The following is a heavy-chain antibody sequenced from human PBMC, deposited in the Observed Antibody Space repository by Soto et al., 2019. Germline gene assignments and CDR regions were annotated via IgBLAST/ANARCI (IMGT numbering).Heavy chain of an antibody. CDR1: GGSVSSGSYY. CDR3: ARERALDHDAFDI. CDR2: IYYSGST. Sequence: QVQLQESGPGLVKPSETLSLTCTVSGGSVSSGSYYWSRIRQPPGKGLEWIGYIYYSGSTNYNPSLKRRVXXSXDXXKNQFSLKLSSVTAADTAVYYCARERALDHDAFDIWGQGTMVTVSS. V-gene: IGHV4-61*01. D-gene: IGHD2-2*03. J-gene: IGHJ3*02.